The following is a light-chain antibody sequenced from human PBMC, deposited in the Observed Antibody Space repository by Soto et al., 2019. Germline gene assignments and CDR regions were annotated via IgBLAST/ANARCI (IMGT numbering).Light chain of an antibody. CDR2: GTS. J-gene: IGKJ1*01. CDR1: QSISNS. Sequence: DIQLTQSPSALSSSVEDRVTITCRASQSISNSLNWYHQKPGKAPNLLIYGTSDLQSGVPSRFNGSGSGTEFTLTISRQKRDDFATYYFQLSHRSSWTFGQGTKGELK. V-gene: IGKV1-39*01. CDR3: QLSHRSSWT.